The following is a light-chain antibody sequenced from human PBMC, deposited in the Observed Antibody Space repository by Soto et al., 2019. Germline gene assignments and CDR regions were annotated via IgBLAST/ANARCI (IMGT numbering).Light chain of an antibody. J-gene: IGLJ1*01. CDR1: SSNIGAGYD. CDR3: QSYDSSLRVV. V-gene: IGLV1-40*01. Sequence: QLVLTQPPSVSGAPGQRVTISCTGSSSNIGAGYDVHWYQQLPGTAPKLLIYGNSNRPSGVPDRFSGSKSGTSASLAITGLQAEDEADYYCQSYDSSLRVVFGTGTKVTVL. CDR2: GNS.